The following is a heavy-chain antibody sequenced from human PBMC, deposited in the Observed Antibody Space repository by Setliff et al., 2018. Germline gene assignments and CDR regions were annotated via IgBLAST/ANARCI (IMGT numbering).Heavy chain of an antibody. CDR3: ARHNYFMIFGVDDAFDI. CDR1: GGSISSGGYY. D-gene: IGHD3-3*01. J-gene: IGHJ3*02. Sequence: SETLSLTCTVSGGSISSGGYYWSWIRQHPGKGLEWIGYIYYSGSTYYNPSLKSRVTISVDTSKNQFSLKMSSVTAADTAVYYCARHNYFMIFGVDDAFDIWGQGTTVTVSS. V-gene: IGHV4-31*03. CDR2: IYYSGST.